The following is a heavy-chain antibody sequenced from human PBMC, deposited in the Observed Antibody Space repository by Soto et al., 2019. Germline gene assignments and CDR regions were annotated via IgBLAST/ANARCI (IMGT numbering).Heavy chain of an antibody. CDR3: ARETYYYGSGRVNWFDP. CDR1: GFTFSSYE. CDR2: ISSSGSTI. V-gene: IGHV3-48*03. Sequence: EVQLVESGGGLVQPGGSLRLSCAASGFTFSSYEMNWVRQAPGKGLEWVSYISSSGSTIYYADSVKGRFTISRDNAKNSLYLQMNSLRAEDTAVYYCARETYYYGSGRVNWFDPWGQGTLVTVSS. J-gene: IGHJ5*02. D-gene: IGHD3-10*01.